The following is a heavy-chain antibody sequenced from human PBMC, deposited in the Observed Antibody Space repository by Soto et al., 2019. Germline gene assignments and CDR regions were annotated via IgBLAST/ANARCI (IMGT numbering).Heavy chain of an antibody. CDR2: LSSRGFST. CDR1: GFTFNDYA. D-gene: IGHD2-8*01. Sequence: EVQLLESGGDLVQPGGSLRLSCAASGFTFNDYALTWVRQVPGKGLEWVSSLSSRGFSTHYAESVKGRFTISRDNIKNTVYLQMNSLRAEDTAVYYCARDRADYCSNGICLDAFDLWGQGTLVTVSS. J-gene: IGHJ3*01. V-gene: IGHV3-23*01. CDR3: ARDRADYCSNGICLDAFDL.